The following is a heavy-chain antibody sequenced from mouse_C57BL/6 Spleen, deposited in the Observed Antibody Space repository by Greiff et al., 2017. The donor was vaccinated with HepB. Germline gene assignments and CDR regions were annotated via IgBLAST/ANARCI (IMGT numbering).Heavy chain of an antibody. J-gene: IGHJ2*01. D-gene: IGHD2-5*01. Sequence: EVNVVESGGGLVKPGGSLKLSCAASGFTFSSYAMSWVRQTPEKRLEWVATISDGGSYTYYPDNVKGRFTISRDNAKNNLYLQMSHLKSEDTAMYYCARDNDYSNSFDYWGQGTTLTVSS. V-gene: IGHV5-4*01. CDR1: GFTFSSYA. CDR3: ARDNDYSNSFDY. CDR2: ISDGGSYT.